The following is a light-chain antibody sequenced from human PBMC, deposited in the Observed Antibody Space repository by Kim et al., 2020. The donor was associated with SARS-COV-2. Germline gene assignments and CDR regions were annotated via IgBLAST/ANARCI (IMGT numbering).Light chain of an antibody. CDR1: QSVGSN. CDR3: QHYNNWPPWT. J-gene: IGKJ1*01. CDR2: GAS. V-gene: IGKV3-15*01. Sequence: EVVLMQSPATLSVSPGERATLSCRASQSVGSNLAWYQQKPGQAPRLLIYGASTRATGIPARFSGSGSESEFTLTISTLQSEDFAIYYCQHYNNWPPWTFGHGTKVDIK.